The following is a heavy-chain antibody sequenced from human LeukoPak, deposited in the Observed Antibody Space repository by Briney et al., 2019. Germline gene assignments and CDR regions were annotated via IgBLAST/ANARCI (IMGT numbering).Heavy chain of an antibody. Sequence: SETLSLTCTVSGGSISSFYWSWVRQPAGKGLEWIGRIYTTGSTNYNPSLKSRVTMSVDTSKNQFSLKLSSVTAADTATYYCAREAESRFYDSRSEGFDPWGQGTLVTVSS. CDR2: IYTTGST. CDR3: AREAESRFYDSRSEGFDP. CDR1: GGSISSFY. V-gene: IGHV4-4*07. D-gene: IGHD3-22*01. J-gene: IGHJ5*02.